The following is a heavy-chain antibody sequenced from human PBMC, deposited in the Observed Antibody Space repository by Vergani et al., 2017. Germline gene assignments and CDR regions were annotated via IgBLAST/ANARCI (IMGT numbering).Heavy chain of an antibody. D-gene: IGHD2-2*01. CDR3: ARNDLDCSSASCYVYYYYYMDV. J-gene: IGHJ6*03. CDR2: ISYDGSNK. V-gene: IGHV3-30-3*01. CDR1: GFTFSSYV. Sequence: VQLLESGGGLVQPGGSLRLSCTASGFTFSSYVMSWVRQAPGKGLEWVAVISYDGSNKYYADSVKGRFTISRDNSKNTLYLQMNSLRAEDKAVYYCARNDLDCSSASCYVYYYYYMDVWGKGTTVTVSS.